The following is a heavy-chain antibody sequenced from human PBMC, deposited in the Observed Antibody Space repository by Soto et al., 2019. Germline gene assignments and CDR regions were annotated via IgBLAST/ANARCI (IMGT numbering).Heavy chain of an antibody. V-gene: IGHV1-69*01. J-gene: IGHJ5*01. Sequence: GTVSSYVIVWVRPAPGQGLEWMGGIIPIFGTANYAQKFQGRVTITADESTSTAYMELSSLRSEDTAVYYCARASSAGYHSIGSWGQGPRVTVS. D-gene: IGHD3-22*01. CDR1: GTVSSYV. CDR2: IIPIFGTA. CDR3: ARASSAGYHSIGS.